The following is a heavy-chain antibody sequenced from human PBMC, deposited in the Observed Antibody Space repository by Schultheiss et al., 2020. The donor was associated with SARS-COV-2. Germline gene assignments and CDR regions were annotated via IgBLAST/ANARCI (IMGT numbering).Heavy chain of an antibody. V-gene: IGHV3-11*04. Sequence: GGSLRLSCAASGFTFSSYAMSWIRQAPGKGLEWVSYISSSGSTIYYADSVKGRFTISRDNAKNSLYLQMNSLRAEDTAVYYCARALAPYSGSYYPFDYWGQGTLVTVSS. CDR3: ARALAPYSGSYYPFDY. CDR2: ISSSGSTI. CDR1: GFTFSSYA. J-gene: IGHJ4*02. D-gene: IGHD1-26*01.